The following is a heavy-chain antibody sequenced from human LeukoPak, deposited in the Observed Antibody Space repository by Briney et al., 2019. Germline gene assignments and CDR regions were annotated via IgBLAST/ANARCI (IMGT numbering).Heavy chain of an antibody. J-gene: IGHJ4*02. Sequence: PGGSLRLSCAASGFTFRNAWMSWVRQAPGKGLEWVGRIKSKTDGGTTDYAAPVKGRFTISRDDSKNTLYLQMNSLKTEDTAVYYCTTVLEPLDYFDYWGQGTLVTVPS. CDR1: GFTFRNAW. CDR2: IKSKTDGGTT. D-gene: IGHD1-1*01. CDR3: TTVLEPLDYFDY. V-gene: IGHV3-15*01.